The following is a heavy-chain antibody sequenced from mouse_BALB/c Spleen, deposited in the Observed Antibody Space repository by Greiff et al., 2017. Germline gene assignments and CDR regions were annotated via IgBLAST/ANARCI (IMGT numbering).Heavy chain of an antibody. D-gene: IGHD6-1*01. CDR2: ISDGGSYT. J-gene: IGHJ4*01. Sequence: EVQGVESGGGLVKPGGSLKLSCAASGFTFSDYYMYWVRQTPEKRLEWVATISDGGSYTYYPDSVKGRFTISRDNAKNNLYLQMSSLKSEDTAMYYCARECQSEAMDYWGQGTSVTVSS. CDR1: GFTFSDYY. CDR3: ARECQSEAMDY. V-gene: IGHV5-4*02.